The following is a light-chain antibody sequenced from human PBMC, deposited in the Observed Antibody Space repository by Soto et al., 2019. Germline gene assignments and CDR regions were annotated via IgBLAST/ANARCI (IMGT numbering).Light chain of an antibody. CDR2: GAS. CDR1: QSVSSSY. Sequence: EIVLTQSPGTLSLSPGERATLSCRASQSVSSSYLAWYQQKPGQAPRLLIYGASSRATGIPDRFSGSGSGTDFTLTISRLEPEDFVVYYGQQYGSSPLFTFGPGTKVDIK. CDR3: QQYGSSPLFT. V-gene: IGKV3-20*01. J-gene: IGKJ3*01.